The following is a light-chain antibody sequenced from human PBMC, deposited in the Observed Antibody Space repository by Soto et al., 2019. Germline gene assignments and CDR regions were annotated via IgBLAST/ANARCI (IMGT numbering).Light chain of an antibody. CDR2: GAS. V-gene: IGKV3-15*01. CDR1: QTVGNS. J-gene: IGKJ2*03. CDR3: QQYITWPEYS. Sequence: EMVMTQSPATLSVSPGDGATLSCRASQTVGNSLAWYQQKPGKAPRLLIYGASTRVTGTPVRFTGSGSGTEFTLTITSLQSEDFAVYYCQQYITWPEYSFGQGTKLEIK.